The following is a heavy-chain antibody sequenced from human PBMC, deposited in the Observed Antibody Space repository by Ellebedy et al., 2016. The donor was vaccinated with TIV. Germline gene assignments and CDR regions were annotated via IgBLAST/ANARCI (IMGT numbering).Heavy chain of an antibody. CDR2: ISYDGSNK. D-gene: IGHD6-25*01. V-gene: IGHV3-30-3*01. CDR1: GFTFSSYA. CDR3: AKVTSSGPI. J-gene: IGHJ3*02. Sequence: GESLKISXAASGFTFSSYAMHWVRQAPGKGLEWVAVISYDGSNKYYADSVKGRFTISRDNSKNTLYLQMNSLRAEDTAVYYCAKVTSSGPIWGQGTMVTVSS.